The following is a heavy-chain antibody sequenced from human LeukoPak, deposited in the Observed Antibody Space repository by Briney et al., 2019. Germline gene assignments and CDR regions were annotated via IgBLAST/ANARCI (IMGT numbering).Heavy chain of an antibody. D-gene: IGHD2-21*01. Sequence: GGSLRLFCEVSGITLSNYGMSWVRQAPGKGLEWVAGISGSGGSTNYADSVKGRFTISRDNPKNTLYLQMNSLRAEDTAVYFCAKRGVVIRVILVGFHKEAYYFDSWGQGALVTVS. CDR2: ISGSGGST. J-gene: IGHJ4*02. V-gene: IGHV3-23*01. CDR3: AKRGVVIRVILVGFHKEAYYFDS. CDR1: GITLSNYG.